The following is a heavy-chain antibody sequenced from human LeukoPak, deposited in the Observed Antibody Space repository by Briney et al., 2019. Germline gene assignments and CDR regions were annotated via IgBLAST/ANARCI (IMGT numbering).Heavy chain of an antibody. CDR3: ARGYSSSSKSLALDY. V-gene: IGHV4-59*08. CDR2: IHYSGSP. J-gene: IGHJ4*02. D-gene: IGHD6-13*01. CDR1: GGSNY. Sequence: SETLSLTCTVSGGSNYWSWIRQPPGKGLEWIGYIHYSGSPNYNPSLKSRLTISIDTSKNQFSLKLNSVTAADTAVYYCARGYSSSSKSLALDYWGQGTLVTVSS.